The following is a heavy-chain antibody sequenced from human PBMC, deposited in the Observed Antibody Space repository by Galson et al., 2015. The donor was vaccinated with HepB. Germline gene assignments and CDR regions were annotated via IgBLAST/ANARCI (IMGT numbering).Heavy chain of an antibody. V-gene: IGHV3-21*01. D-gene: IGHD4-23*01. CDR1: GFTFSSYS. J-gene: IGHJ6*02. CDR3: VMVYGGWLSADGYYYYGMDV. CDR2: ISSSSSYI. Sequence: SLRLSCAASGFTFSSYSMNWVRQAPGKGLEWVSSISSSSSYIYYADSVKGRFTISRDNAKNSLYLQMNSLRAEDTAVYYCVMVYGGWLSADGYYYYGMDVWGQGTTVTVSS.